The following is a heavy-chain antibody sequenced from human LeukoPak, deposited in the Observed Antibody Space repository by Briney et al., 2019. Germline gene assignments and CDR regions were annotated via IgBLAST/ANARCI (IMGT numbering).Heavy chain of an antibody. D-gene: IGHD4-23*01. Sequence: SETLSLTCTVSGGSISSSSYYWGWIRQPPGKGLEWIGSIYYSGSTYYNPYLQSLGTVSVDPPKKQCSLKPVSVTAADTAVYYCARYGGDYYYYYGMDVWGQGTTVTVSS. CDR3: ARYGGDYYYYYGMDV. V-gene: IGHV4-39*01. CDR1: GGSISSSSYY. CDR2: IYYSGST. J-gene: IGHJ6*02.